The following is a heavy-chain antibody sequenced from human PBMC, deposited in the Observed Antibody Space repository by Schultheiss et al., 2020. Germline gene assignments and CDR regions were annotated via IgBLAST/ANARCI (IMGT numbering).Heavy chain of an antibody. J-gene: IGHJ4*02. CDR3: ARDLIYWDASGSFYVEYIDF. V-gene: IGHV4-39*07. CDR2: MYHSGST. D-gene: IGHD3-10*01. Sequence: SETLSLTCTVSGGSMSNGAYSWGWIRQPPGKGLEWIGSMYHSGSTYYNPSLKSRVTISLDTSKNQFSLKLTSVTAADTAVYYCARDLIYWDASGSFYVEYIDFWGQGALVTVSS. CDR1: GGSMSNGAYS.